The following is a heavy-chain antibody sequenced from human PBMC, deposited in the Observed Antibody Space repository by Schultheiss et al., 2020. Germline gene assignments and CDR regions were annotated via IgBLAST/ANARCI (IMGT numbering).Heavy chain of an antibody. J-gene: IGHJ4*02. V-gene: IGHV3-43*01. CDR1: GFTFDDYT. Sequence: GGSLRLSCAASGFTFDDYTMHWVRQAPGKGLEWVSLISWDGGSTYYADSVKGRFTISRDNSKNSLYLQMNSLRTEDTALYYCAKGWGDTAMGNFDYWGQGTLVTVSS. D-gene: IGHD5-18*01. CDR2: ISWDGGST. CDR3: AKGWGDTAMGNFDY.